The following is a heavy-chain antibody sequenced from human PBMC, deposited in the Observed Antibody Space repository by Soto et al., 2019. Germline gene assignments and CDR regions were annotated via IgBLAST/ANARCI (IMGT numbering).Heavy chain of an antibody. V-gene: IGHV3-9*01. CDR1: GFSFDDFA. CDR2: ISWNSGNI. D-gene: IGHD2-2*01. J-gene: IGHJ5*02. CDR3: ARCDCSRSSKWLDP. Sequence: GGSLRLSCATSGFSFDDFAMHWVRQAPGKGLEWVSGISWNSGNIGYADSVKGRFTTSRDNAKNSLYLQMNSLRPEDTALYYCARCDCSRSSKWLDPWGKGTLVTVSS.